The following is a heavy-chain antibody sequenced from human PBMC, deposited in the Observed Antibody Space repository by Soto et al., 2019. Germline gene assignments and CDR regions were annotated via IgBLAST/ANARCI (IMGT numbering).Heavy chain of an antibody. CDR1: GYTLTELS. CDR3: ATGRNVDFWSGYLN. CDR2: FDPEDGET. Sequence: ASVKVSCKVSGYTLTELSMHWVRQAPGKGLEWMGGFDPEDGETIYAQKFQGRVTMTEDTSTDTAYMELSSLRSEDTAVYYCATGRNVDFWSGYLNWGLGTLVTVSS. V-gene: IGHV1-24*01. J-gene: IGHJ4*02. D-gene: IGHD3-3*01.